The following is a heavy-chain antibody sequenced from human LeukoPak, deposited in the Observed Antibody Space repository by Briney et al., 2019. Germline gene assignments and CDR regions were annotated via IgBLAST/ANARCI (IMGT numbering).Heavy chain of an antibody. CDR2: IYTSGST. Sequence: SETLSLTCTVSGGSISSYYWSWIRQPAGKGLEWIGRIYTSGSTNYNPSLKSRVAMSVDTSKNQFSLKLSSVTAADTAVYYCARGIAVAGKGAWFDPWGQGTLVTVSS. V-gene: IGHV4-4*07. CDR3: ARGIAVAGKGAWFDP. J-gene: IGHJ5*02. CDR1: GGSISSYY. D-gene: IGHD6-19*01.